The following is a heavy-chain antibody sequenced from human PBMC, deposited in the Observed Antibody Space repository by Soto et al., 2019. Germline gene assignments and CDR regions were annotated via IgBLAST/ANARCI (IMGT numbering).Heavy chain of an antibody. CDR3: AKDLFTGIIEGDYVGRYYYYGMDV. V-gene: IGHV3-30*18. CDR2: ISYDGSNK. D-gene: IGHD4-17*01. CDR1: RFTFSSYG. J-gene: IGHJ6*02. Sequence: PGGSLRLSCAASRFTFSSYGMHWVRQAPGQGLEWVAVISYDGSNKYYADSVKGKFNISRDNSKNSLYLQMNSLRAEDTAVYYCAKDLFTGIIEGDYVGRYYYYGMDVWGQGT.